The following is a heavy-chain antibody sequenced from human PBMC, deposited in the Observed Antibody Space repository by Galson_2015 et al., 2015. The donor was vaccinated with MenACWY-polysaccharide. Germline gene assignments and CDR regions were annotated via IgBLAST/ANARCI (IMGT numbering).Heavy chain of an antibody. J-gene: IGHJ4*02. Sequence: SLRLSCAASGLTFSSYWMHWVRQAPGKGLVWVSRIYSDGSDTTYADSVKGRFTVSRDNAKNTLYLQMNSLRAEDTAVYYCARGLYPTTYYSDSSPLSDYWGQGTLVTVSS. CDR2: IYSDGSDT. CDR1: GLTFSSYW. V-gene: IGHV3-74*01. CDR3: ARGLYPTTYYSDSSPLSDY. D-gene: IGHD3-22*01.